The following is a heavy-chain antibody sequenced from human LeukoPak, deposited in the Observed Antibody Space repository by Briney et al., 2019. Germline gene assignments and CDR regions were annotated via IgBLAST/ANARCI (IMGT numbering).Heavy chain of an antibody. CDR3: ARALHPLGGYNYDY. D-gene: IGHD5-24*01. CDR2: LYFRGNT. CDR1: GGSISINSYY. Sequence: KPSETLSLTCSVSGGSISINSYYWDWIRQSPGKGLEWLGSLYFRGNTYYNPSLKSRVTISVDTSKNQFSLKLSSVTAADTAVYYCARALHPLGGYNYDYWGQGTLVTVSS. J-gene: IGHJ4*02. V-gene: IGHV4-39*07.